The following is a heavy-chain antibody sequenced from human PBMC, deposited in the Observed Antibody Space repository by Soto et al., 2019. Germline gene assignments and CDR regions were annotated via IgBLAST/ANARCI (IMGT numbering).Heavy chain of an antibody. Sequence: PGGSLRLSCVASGFTFSRYGIHWVRQAPGKGLEWVAVVSSDGNTKYYSDSVKGRFTISRDNSKNTLYLQMDRVRPEDTAVYYCAKEIAVAGDLDYWGQGTLVTVSS. V-gene: IGHV3-30*18. CDR2: VSSDGNTK. D-gene: IGHD6-19*01. J-gene: IGHJ4*01. CDR3: AKEIAVAGDLDY. CDR1: GFTFSRYG.